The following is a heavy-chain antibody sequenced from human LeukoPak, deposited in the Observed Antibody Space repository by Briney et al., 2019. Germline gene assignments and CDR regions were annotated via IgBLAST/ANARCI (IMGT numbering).Heavy chain of an antibody. CDR1: GFTFSSYW. CDR3: ARGEYLADYGDYFDY. V-gene: IGHV3-7*01. CDR2: IKQDGSEK. D-gene: IGHD4-17*01. J-gene: IGHJ4*02. Sequence: PGGSLRLSCAASGFTFSSYWMSWVRQAPGKGLEWVANIKQDGSEKYYVDSVKGRFTISRDNAKNSLYLQMNSLRAEDTAVYYCARGEYLADYGDYFDYWGQGTQVTVSS.